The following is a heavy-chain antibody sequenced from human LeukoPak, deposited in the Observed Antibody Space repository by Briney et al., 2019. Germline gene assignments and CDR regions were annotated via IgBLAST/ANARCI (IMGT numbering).Heavy chain of an antibody. V-gene: IGHV1-46*01. D-gene: IGHD3-16*02. CDR3: ARDIEGDYVWGSYHTWFDP. CDR2: INPSGSST. CDR1: GYSFTSHY. J-gene: IGHJ5*02. Sequence: ASVKVSCKASGYSFTSHYMHWVRQAPGQGLEWMGLINPSGSSTLYAQKFQGRVTITADESTSTAYMELSSLRSEDTAVYYCARDIEGDYVWGSYHTWFDPWGQGTLVTVSS.